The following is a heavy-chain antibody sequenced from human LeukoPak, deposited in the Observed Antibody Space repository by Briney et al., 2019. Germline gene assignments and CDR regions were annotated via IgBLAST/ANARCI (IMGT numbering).Heavy chain of an antibody. CDR3: ARERYSGSLYYYDSSGYSDAFDI. V-gene: IGHV3-30-3*01. J-gene: IGHJ3*02. CDR1: GFTFSSYA. Sequence: GGSLRLSCAASGFTFSSYAMYWVRQAPGKGLEWVAVISYDGSNKYYADSVKGRFTISRDNSKNTLYLQMNSLRAEDTAVYYCARERYSGSLYYYDSSGYSDAFDIWGQGTMVTVSS. CDR2: ISYDGSNK. D-gene: IGHD3-22*01.